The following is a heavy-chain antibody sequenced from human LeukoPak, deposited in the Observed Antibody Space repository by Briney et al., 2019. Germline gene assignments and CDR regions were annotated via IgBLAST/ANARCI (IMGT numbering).Heavy chain of an antibody. CDR3: AKGGNDFYYYGLDV. D-gene: IGHD1-1*01. CDR1: GFTFRSYG. Sequence: GGSLRLSCAASGFTFRSYGMHWVRQAPGRGLEWVAVISYDGSNEYYVDPVKGRFNISRDNSKNTLYLQMHSLRVEDTARYYCAKGGNDFYYYGLDVWGQGTTVTVSS. V-gene: IGHV3-30*18. CDR2: ISYDGSNE. J-gene: IGHJ6*02.